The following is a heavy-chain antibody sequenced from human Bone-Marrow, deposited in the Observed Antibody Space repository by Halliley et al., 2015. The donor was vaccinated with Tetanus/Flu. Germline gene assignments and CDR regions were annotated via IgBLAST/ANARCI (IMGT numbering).Heavy chain of an antibody. Sequence: VQLVQSGGGLIHPGGSLRLSCAASGFIVSDNYMTWVRQAPGKGLEWLSVIFSDDKTYYADSLEGRFTVSRDSSKNTLYLQMASLRADDTAVYFCARGTLVGARYSFDFWGQGTLVTVSS. J-gene: IGHJ4*02. D-gene: IGHD1-26*01. CDR1: GFIVSDNY. CDR2: IFSDDKT. CDR3: ARGTLVGARYSFDF. V-gene: IGHV3-53*01.